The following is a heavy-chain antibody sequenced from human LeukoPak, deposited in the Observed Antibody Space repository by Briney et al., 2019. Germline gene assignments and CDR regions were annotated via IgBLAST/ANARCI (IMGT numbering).Heavy chain of an antibody. J-gene: IGHJ6*02. Sequence: GASVKVSCKASGYTFTGYYMHWVRQAPGQGLEWMGWINPNSGGTNYAQKFQGRVTMTRDTSISTAYMELSRLRSDDTAVYYCAKRGNSGGAYYGMDVWGQGTTVTVSS. CDR1: GYTFTGYY. CDR2: INPNSGGT. V-gene: IGHV1-2*02. CDR3: AKRGNSGGAYYGMDV. D-gene: IGHD2-15*01.